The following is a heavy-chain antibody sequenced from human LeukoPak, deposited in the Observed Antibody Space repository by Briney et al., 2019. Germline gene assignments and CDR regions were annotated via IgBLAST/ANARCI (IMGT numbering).Heavy chain of an antibody. Sequence: SETLSLTCTVSGGSLSSHYWSWIRQPPGKGLEWVGYIYYSGSTHYNPSLKSRVTISVDTSKNQFSLKLSSVTAADTAVYYCARLPYYYDSSGYYHNYFDYWGQGTLVTVSS. CDR2: IYYSGST. D-gene: IGHD3-22*01. J-gene: IGHJ4*02. CDR1: GGSLSSHY. V-gene: IGHV4-59*11. CDR3: ARLPYYYDSSGYYHNYFDY.